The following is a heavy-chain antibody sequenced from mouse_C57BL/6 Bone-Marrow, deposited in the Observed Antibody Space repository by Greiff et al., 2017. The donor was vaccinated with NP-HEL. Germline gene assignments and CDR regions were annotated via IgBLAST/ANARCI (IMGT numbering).Heavy chain of an antibody. CDR1: GYTFTSYW. Sequence: VQLQQPGAELVMPGASVKLSCKASGYTFTSYWMHWVKQRPGQGLEWIGEIDPSDSYTNYNQKFKGKSTLTVDKSSSTAYMQLSSLTSEDSAVYYCAAYDYDLAYWGQGTLVTVSA. CDR2: IDPSDSYT. D-gene: IGHD2-4*01. CDR3: AAYDYDLAY. J-gene: IGHJ3*01. V-gene: IGHV1-69*01.